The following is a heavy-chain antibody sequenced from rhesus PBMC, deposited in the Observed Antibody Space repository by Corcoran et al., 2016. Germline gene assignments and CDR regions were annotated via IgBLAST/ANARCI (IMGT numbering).Heavy chain of an antibody. Sequence: QVQLQESGPGVVKPSETLSLTCAVSGGSISDSYRWSWIRQPPGKGLEWIGYIYGSSTSTNYNPSLKRRVTISKDTSKNQFSLQLSSVTAADTAVYYCARDKAAARNFDYWGQGVLVTVSS. D-gene: IGHD6-43*01. CDR3: ARDKAAARNFDY. V-gene: IGHV4S10*01. CDR2: IYGSSTST. CDR1: GGSISDSYR. J-gene: IGHJ4*01.